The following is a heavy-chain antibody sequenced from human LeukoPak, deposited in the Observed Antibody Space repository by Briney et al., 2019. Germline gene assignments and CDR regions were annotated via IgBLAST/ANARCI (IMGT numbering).Heavy chain of an antibody. J-gene: IGHJ5*02. D-gene: IGHD3-10*01. CDR2: IIPILGIT. Sequence: GASVKVSCKASGYTFTSYGISWVRQAPGQGLEWMGRIIPILGITNYAQKFQGRVTITADTSTSTAYMELSSLRSEDTAVYYCARMSNYYGSGSSTGYNWFDPWGQGTLVTVSS. CDR3: ARMSNYYGSGSSTGYNWFDP. V-gene: IGHV1-69*04. CDR1: GYTFTSYG.